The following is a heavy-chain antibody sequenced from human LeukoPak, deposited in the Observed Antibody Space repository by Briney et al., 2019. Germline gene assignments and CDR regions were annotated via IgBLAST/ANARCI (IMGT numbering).Heavy chain of an antibody. CDR2: ISSSSSTI. D-gene: IGHD3-3*01. Sequence: PGGSLRLSCAASGFSFSDYSMNWVRQAPGKGLEWVSYISSSSSTIYYADSVKGRFTISRDNAKNSLYLQMNSLRAEDTAVYYCARGDFWSGLDYWGQGTLVTVSS. CDR1: GFSFSDYS. J-gene: IGHJ4*02. V-gene: IGHV3-48*01. CDR3: ARGDFWSGLDY.